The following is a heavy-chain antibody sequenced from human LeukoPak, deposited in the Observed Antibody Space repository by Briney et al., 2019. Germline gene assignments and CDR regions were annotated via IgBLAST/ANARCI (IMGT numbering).Heavy chain of an antibody. J-gene: IGHJ4*02. CDR1: GFTFSSYA. Sequence: PGGSLTLSCAASGFTFSSYAMSWVRQAPGKGLEWVSSISGSNDNTYYADSVKDRFTISRDNSKNTLSLQMNSLRAEDTAVYYCAKGRGTTVTSAANYWGQGTLVTVSS. CDR3: AKGRGTTVTSAANY. V-gene: IGHV3-23*01. D-gene: IGHD4-17*01. CDR2: ISGSNDNT.